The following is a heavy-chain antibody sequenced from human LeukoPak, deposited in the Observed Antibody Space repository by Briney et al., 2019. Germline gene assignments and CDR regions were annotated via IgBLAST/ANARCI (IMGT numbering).Heavy chain of an antibody. CDR2: LYTIGSI. CDR1: GFTVSSNY. Sequence: PGESRRLSCAASGFTVSSNYMSWVRQAPGKGLEWVSILYTIGSIYYADSVRGRFTIARDSSKNTVRLQMNSLRAEDTAVYYCASGGMGARKYYSVPFHYWGQGTLVT. D-gene: IGHD3-10*01. CDR3: ASGGMGARKYYSVPFHY. V-gene: IGHV3-53*01. J-gene: IGHJ4*02.